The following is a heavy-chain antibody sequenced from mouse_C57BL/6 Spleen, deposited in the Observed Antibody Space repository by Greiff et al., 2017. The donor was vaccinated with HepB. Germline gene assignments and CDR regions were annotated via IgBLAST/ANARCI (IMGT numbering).Heavy chain of an antibody. J-gene: IGHJ3*01. Sequence: VQLQQPGAELVKPGASVKMSCKASGYTFTSYWITWVKQRPGQGLEWIGDIYPGSGSTYYNEKFKSKATLTVDTSSSTAYMQRSSLTSEDSAVYSCAREGYYYPFAYWGQGTLVTVSA. CDR2: IYPGSGST. CDR1: GYTFTSYW. D-gene: IGHD1-1*02. V-gene: IGHV1-55*01. CDR3: AREGYYYPFAY.